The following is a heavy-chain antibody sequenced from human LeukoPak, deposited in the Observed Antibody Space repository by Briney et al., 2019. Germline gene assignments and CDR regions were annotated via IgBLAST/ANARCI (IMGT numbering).Heavy chain of an antibody. CDR1: GFTFSSYW. V-gene: IGHV3-74*01. CDR3: ARGGSDWYRFDQ. CDR2: INSDGSST. D-gene: IGHD2-21*02. Sequence: PGGSLRLSCAASGFTFSSYWMHWVRQAPGKGLVWVSRINSDGSSTSYADSVKGRFTISRDNARNSLYLQMNSLRAEDTAVYYCARGGSDWYRFDQWGQGTLVTVSS. J-gene: IGHJ4*02.